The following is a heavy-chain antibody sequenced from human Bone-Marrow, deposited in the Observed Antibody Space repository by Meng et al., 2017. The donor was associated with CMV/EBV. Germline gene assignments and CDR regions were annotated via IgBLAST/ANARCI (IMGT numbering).Heavy chain of an antibody. Sequence: GESLKISCAASGFTFSSYSMNWVRQAPGKGLEWVSSISSSSSYIYYADSVKGRFTISRDNAKNSLYLQMNSLRAEDTAVYYCARVSGEDIVVVPAAPGHYGMDVWGQGTTVTGYS. CDR2: ISSSSSYI. D-gene: IGHD2-2*01. J-gene: IGHJ6*01. V-gene: IGHV3-21*01. CDR1: GFTFSSYS. CDR3: ARVSGEDIVVVPAAPGHYGMDV.